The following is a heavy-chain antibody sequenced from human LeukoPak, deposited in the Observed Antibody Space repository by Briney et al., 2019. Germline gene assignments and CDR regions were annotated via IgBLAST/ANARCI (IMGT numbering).Heavy chain of an antibody. J-gene: IGHJ4*02. CDR2: INPNSGGT. CDR3: ARSWGYYGSGSYFDY. CDR1: GYTFTGYY. D-gene: IGHD3-10*01. Sequence: PAASVKVSCKASGYTFTGYYMHWVRQAPGQGLEWMGWINPNSGGTNYAQKFQGRVTMTRDTSISTAYMELSRLRSEDTAVYYCARSWGYYGSGSYFDYWGQGTLVTVSS. V-gene: IGHV1-2*02.